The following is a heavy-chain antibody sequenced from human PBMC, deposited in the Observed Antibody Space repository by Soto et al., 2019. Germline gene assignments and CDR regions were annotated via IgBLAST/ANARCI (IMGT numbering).Heavy chain of an antibody. D-gene: IGHD3-10*01. CDR2: IYWDDDQ. Sequence: SGPTLVNPTHTLTLPCTFSGFSLSTSGVGVCWIRQPPGKALEWLALIYWDDDQRYSPSPESRLTITKDTSKNQVLLTITNMDPVDTAPYYCAHSGEYNWCDPWGQGTRGTLSS. CDR3: AHSGEYNWCDP. CDR1: GFSLSTSGVG. V-gene: IGHV2-5*02. J-gene: IGHJ5*02.